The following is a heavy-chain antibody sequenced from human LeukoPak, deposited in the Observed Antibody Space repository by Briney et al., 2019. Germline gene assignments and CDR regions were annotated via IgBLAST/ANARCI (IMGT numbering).Heavy chain of an antibody. Sequence: GGSLRLSCAASGFTFSSYGIHWVRQAPDKGLEWVAAIAYDGSNKYYADSVKGRFTISRDNSKKTLYLQMNSLRAEDTAVYYCARDQGVVVHGKYHYYGMDVWGQGTTVTVSS. CDR2: IAYDGSNK. CDR3: ARDQGVVVHGKYHYYGMDV. CDR1: GFTFSSYG. J-gene: IGHJ6*02. V-gene: IGHV3-30*03. D-gene: IGHD3-22*01.